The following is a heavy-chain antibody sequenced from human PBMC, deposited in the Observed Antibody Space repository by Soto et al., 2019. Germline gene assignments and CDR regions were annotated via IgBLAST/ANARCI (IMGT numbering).Heavy chain of an antibody. Sequence: SETLSLTCTVSGGSISSSSYYWAWIRQPPGKGLEWIGRIYYSGSTYYNPSLKSRVTISVDTSKNQFSLKLSSVTAADTAVYYCARHSPNVYCSGGSCYFNYYFDYWGQGTLVTVSS. CDR1: GGSISSSSYY. V-gene: IGHV4-39*01. D-gene: IGHD2-15*01. J-gene: IGHJ4*02. CDR3: ARHSPNVYCSGGSCYFNYYFDY. CDR2: IYYSGST.